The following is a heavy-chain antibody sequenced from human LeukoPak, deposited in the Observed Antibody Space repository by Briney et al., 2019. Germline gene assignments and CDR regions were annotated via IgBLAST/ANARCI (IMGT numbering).Heavy chain of an antibody. D-gene: IGHD3-16*01. CDR1: GFTFSSYW. Sequence: GGSLRLSCAASGFTFSSYWMHWVRQAPGQGLVWVSRINIDGSSTTYADSVKGRFTISRDNAKNTLYLQMNSLRAEDTAMYYCAKGGRLRPDYWGQGTLVTVSP. CDR2: INIDGSST. J-gene: IGHJ4*02. V-gene: IGHV3-74*01. CDR3: AKGGRLRPDY.